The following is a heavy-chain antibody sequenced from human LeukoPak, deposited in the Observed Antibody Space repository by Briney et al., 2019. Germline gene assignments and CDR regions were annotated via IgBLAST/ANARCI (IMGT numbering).Heavy chain of an antibody. CDR1: GFIFSGFD. V-gene: IGHV3-48*03. CDR3: ARDSVWFGELLN. CDR2: IGTSINAI. J-gene: IGHJ4*02. Sequence: GGSLRLSCAASGFIFSGFDMNWVGQAPGRGGEWIAHIGTSINAIYYADSVKGRFTISRDNARNSLYLQMDSLRVEDTAVYYCARDSVWFGELLNWGQGALVTVSS. D-gene: IGHD3-10*01.